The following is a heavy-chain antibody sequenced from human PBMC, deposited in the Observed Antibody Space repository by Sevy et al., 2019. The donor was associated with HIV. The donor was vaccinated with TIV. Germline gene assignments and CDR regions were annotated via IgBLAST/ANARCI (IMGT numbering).Heavy chain of an antibody. J-gene: IGHJ4*02. CDR3: ARTTTGITGTTIY. CDR2: TYYRSEWYT. V-gene: IGHV6-1*01. CDR1: GDSVSSNSAA. Sequence: SQTLSLTCAISGDSVSSNSAAWNWIRQSPSRGLEWLGRTYYRSEWYTNYAVCMKSRMTINPDTSKNQFSLQLNSVTPEDTAVYYCARTTTGITGTTIYWGQGTLVTVSS. D-gene: IGHD1-7*01.